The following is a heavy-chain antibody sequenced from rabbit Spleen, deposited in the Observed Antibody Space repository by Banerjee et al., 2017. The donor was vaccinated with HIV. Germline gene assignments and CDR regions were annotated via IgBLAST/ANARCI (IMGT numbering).Heavy chain of an antibody. CDR3: ARDSGSSFSSYGMDL. CDR1: GFDFSSDA. D-gene: IGHD8-1*01. J-gene: IGHJ6*01. CDR2: IDTNDGDT. V-gene: IGHV1S40*01. Sequence: QSLEESGGDLVQPEGSLTLTCKVSGFDFSSDAMCWVRQAPGKGLEWIACIDTNDGDTDYANWPKGRFTISKTSSTTVTLQMSSLTAADTATYFCARDSGSSFSSYGMDLWGPGTLVTVS.